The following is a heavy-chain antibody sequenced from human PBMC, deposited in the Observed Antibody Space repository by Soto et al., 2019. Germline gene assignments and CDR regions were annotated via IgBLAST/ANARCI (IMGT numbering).Heavy chain of an antibody. CDR3: ASLDYSSDWSTPISYNDY. CDR1: GLIISDSH. CDR2: IYSGGNT. J-gene: IGHJ4*02. Sequence: GGSLRLSCTASGLIISDSHMSWVRQAPGKGLEWVSAIYSGGNTFYADSVMGRFTVSRDTSRGTLYLHMNSLRAEDTAVYYCASLDYSSDWSTPISYNDYWGQGTLVTVYS. D-gene: IGHD6-13*01. V-gene: IGHV3-53*01.